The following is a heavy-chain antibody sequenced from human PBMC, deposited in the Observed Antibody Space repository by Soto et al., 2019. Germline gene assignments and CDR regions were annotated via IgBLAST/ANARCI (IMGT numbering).Heavy chain of an antibody. D-gene: IGHD3-3*01. V-gene: IGHV1-18*04. Sequence: ASVKVSCKASGYTFTSYGISWVRQAPGQGLERMGWISAYNGNTNYAQKLQGRVTMTTDTSTSTAYMELRSLRSDDTAVYYCARAQRFTIFGATGRDTGMDVWGQGTTVTVSS. CDR1: GYTFTSYG. J-gene: IGHJ6*02. CDR2: ISAYNGNT. CDR3: ARAQRFTIFGATGRDTGMDV.